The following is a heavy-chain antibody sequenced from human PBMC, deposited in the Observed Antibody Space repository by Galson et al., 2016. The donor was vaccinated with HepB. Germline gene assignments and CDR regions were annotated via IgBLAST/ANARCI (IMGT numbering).Heavy chain of an antibody. V-gene: IGHV3-11*01. Sequence: SLRLSCAVSGFTFSDFYMSWIRQAPGKGLEWVSYISTSGSTGYYADSVNGRFIISRDNAKNSLCLQMKSMRAEDTAVYYCTRGVTGTTLIEYWGQGTLVTVSS. CDR1: GFTFSDFY. J-gene: IGHJ4*02. D-gene: IGHD1-7*01. CDR3: TRGVTGTTLIEY. CDR2: ISTSGSTG.